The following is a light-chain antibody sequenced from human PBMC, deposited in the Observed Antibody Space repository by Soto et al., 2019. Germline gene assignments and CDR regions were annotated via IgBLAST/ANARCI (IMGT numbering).Light chain of an antibody. CDR1: SGHSSYI. V-gene: IGLV4-60*02. Sequence: QSVLTQSSSASASLGSSVKLTCTLSSGHSSYIIAWHQQQPGKAPRYLMKLEGSGSYNKGSGVPDRFSGSSSGADRYLTISKLQFEDEDDYSCETWDSNTRVFGGGTKLTVL. CDR3: ETWDSNTRV. CDR2: LEGSGSY. J-gene: IGLJ3*02.